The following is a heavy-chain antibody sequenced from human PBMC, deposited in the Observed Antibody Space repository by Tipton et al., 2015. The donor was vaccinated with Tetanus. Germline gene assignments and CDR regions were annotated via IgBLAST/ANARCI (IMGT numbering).Heavy chain of an antibody. V-gene: IGHV3-21*06. CDR2: ISSTSSYT. Sequence: GSLRLSCVVSGFTFGTYSMNWVRQAPGKGLQWVASISSTSSYTYYADSLKGRFTISRDDTKNSLYLQINSLRAEDAALYYCVSGRTVDYWGQGTLV. CDR3: VSGRTVDY. D-gene: IGHD1-26*01. CDR1: GFTFGTYS. J-gene: IGHJ4*02.